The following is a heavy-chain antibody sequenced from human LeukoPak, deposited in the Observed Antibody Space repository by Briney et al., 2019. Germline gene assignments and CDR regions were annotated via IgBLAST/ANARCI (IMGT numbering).Heavy chain of an antibody. CDR1: GGSISSSSYY. D-gene: IGHD6-19*01. J-gene: IGHJ4*02. CDR2: IYYSGST. Sequence: SETLSLTCTVSGGSISSSSYYWGWFRQPPGKGLEWIGSIYYSGSTYYNPSLKSRVTISVDTSKNQFSLKLSSVTAADTAVYYCASYSSGWSYFDYWGQGTLVTVSS. V-gene: IGHV4-39*01. CDR3: ASYSSGWSYFDY.